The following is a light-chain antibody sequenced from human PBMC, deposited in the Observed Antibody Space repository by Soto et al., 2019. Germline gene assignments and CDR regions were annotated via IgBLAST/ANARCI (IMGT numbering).Light chain of an antibody. J-gene: IGLJ3*02. CDR1: FSNIGSNY. CDR3: AAWNASVWV. Sequence: QSVLTQPPSASGAPGQRVTISCSGSFSNIGSNYVYWYQQLPGTAPRLLIYRNGQRPSGVPDRFSGSKSGASASLDISGLRSEDEGDYYCAAWNASVWVFGGGTKLTVL. CDR2: RNG. V-gene: IGLV1-47*01.